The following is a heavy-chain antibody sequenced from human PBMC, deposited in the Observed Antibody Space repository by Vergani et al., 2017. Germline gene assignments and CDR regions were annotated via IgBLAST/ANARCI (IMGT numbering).Heavy chain of an antibody. V-gene: IGHV4-39*01. Sequence: QLQLQESGPGLVKPSETLSLTCTVSGGSISSSSYYWGWIRQPPGKGLEWIGSIYYSGSTYYNPSLKSRVTISVDTSKNQFSLKLSSVTAADTAVYYCARHEAHYDFWSGYYVFYYYGMDVWGQGTTVTVSS. D-gene: IGHD3-3*01. CDR2: IYYSGST. CDR1: GGSISSSSYY. CDR3: ARHEAHYDFWSGYYVFYYYGMDV. J-gene: IGHJ6*02.